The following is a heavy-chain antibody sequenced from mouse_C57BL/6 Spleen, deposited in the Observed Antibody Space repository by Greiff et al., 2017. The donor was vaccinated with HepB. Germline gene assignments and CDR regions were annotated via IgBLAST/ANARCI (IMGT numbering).Heavy chain of an antibody. CDR3: ARDGDYSNYDYAMDY. CDR1: GYSITSGYY. Sequence: DVQLQESGPGLVKPSQSLSLTCSVTGYSITSGYYWNWIRQFPGNKLEWMGYISYDGSNNYNPSLKNRISITRDTSKNQFFLKLNSVTTEDTATYYCARDGDYSNYDYAMDYWGQGTSVTVSS. V-gene: IGHV3-6*01. CDR2: ISYDGSN. J-gene: IGHJ4*01. D-gene: IGHD2-5*01.